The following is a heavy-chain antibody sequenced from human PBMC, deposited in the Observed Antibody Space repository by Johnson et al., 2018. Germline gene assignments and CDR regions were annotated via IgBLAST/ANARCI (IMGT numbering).Heavy chain of an antibody. D-gene: IGHD3-22*01. CDR1: GFTFDDYG. V-gene: IGHV3-20*04. CDR3: ARADSRGLQDDTFDI. J-gene: IGHJ3*02. CDR2: INWNGGSP. Sequence: VQLVQWGGGVVRPGGSRRLACAASGFTFDDYGMSWVRHAPGTGLEWVSGINWNGGSPGCGDAVTGRGPISRDNTNNSLSVQIYSLRAEDTALSYSARADSRGLQDDTFDIWGQGTMVTVAS.